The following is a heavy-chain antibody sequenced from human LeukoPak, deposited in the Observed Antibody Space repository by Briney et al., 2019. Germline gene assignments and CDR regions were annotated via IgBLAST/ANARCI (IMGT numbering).Heavy chain of an antibody. CDR2: INSDGSST. D-gene: IGHD1-14*01. CDR3: ARGGPEYGYYYYMDV. CDR1: GFTFSSYW. J-gene: IGHJ6*03. V-gene: IGHV3-74*01. Sequence: TGGSLRLSCAVSGFTFSSYWMHWVRQAPGKGLVWVSRINSDGSSTSYADSVKGRFTISRDDAKNSLYLQMNSLRAEDTALYYCARGGPEYGYYYYMDVWGKGITVTVSS.